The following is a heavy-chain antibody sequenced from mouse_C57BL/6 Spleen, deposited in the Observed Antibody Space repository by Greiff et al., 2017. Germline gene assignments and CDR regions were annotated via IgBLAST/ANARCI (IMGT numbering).Heavy chain of an antibody. V-gene: IGHV1-26*01. CDR3: APYYYGSYYFDY. Sequence: EVQLQQSGPELVKPGASVKISCKASGYTFTDYYMNWVKQSHGKSLEWIGDINPNNGGTSYNQKFKGKATLTVDKSSSTAYMELRSLTSEDSAVYYCAPYYYGSYYFDYWGQGTTLTVSS. CDR1: GYTFTDYY. CDR2: INPNNGGT. D-gene: IGHD1-1*01. J-gene: IGHJ2*01.